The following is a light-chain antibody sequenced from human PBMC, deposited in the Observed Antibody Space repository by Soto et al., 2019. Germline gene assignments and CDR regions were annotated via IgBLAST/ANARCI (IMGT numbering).Light chain of an antibody. CDR1: QNINNY. V-gene: IGKV1-39*01. CDR2: VES. J-gene: IGKJ4*01. Sequence: DVQVTQSPSSLSASVGDRVTITCRASQNINNYLNWYQQKPGKAPKLLISVESNLQSGVPSRFSGRGSGTEFTLTISSLQPEDFATYYCQQSHTTPLTFGGGTKVDNK. CDR3: QQSHTTPLT.